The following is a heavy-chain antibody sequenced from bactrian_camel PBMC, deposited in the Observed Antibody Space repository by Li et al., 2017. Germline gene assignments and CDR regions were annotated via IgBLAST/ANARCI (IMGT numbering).Heavy chain of an antibody. CDR2: DCLGRCNP. Sequence: HVQLVESGGGSVQPGASLTLSCVATGDPDSRTCMAWFRQVPGEERDSLASDCLGRCNPFLDASVKGRFSFSRNSAGNTLTLQMNSLQPEDTGMYYCAANQATLGPMSLEARGFRYWGQGTQVTVS. CDR1: GDPDSRTC. D-gene: IGHD3*01. CDR3: AANQATLGPMSLEARGFRY. V-gene: IGHV3-2*01. J-gene: IGHJ6*01.